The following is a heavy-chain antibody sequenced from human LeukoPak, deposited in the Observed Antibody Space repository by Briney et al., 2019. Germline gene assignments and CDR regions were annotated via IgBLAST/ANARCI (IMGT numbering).Heavy chain of an antibody. CDR3: ARRSYDILTGYYNWFGP. D-gene: IGHD3-9*01. CDR2: IYYSGST. Sequence: PSETLSLTCTVSGGSISSSSYYWGWIRQPPGKGLEWIGSIYYSGSTYYNPSLKSRVTISVDTSKNQFSLKLSSVTAADTAVYYCARRSYDILTGYYNWFGPWGQGTLVTVSS. CDR1: GGSISSSSYY. V-gene: IGHV4-39*01. J-gene: IGHJ5*02.